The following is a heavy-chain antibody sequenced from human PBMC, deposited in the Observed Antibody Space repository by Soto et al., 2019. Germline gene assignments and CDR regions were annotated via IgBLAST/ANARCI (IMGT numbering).Heavy chain of an antibody. Sequence: SETLSLTCAVYGGSFSGYYWSWIRQPPGKGLERIGEINHSGSTNYNPSLKSRVTISVDTSKNQFSLKLSSVTAADTAVYYCARRASIAARLGFDYWGQGTLVTVSS. CDR1: GGSFSGYY. CDR2: INHSGST. J-gene: IGHJ4*02. CDR3: ARRASIAARLGFDY. V-gene: IGHV4-34*01. D-gene: IGHD6-6*01.